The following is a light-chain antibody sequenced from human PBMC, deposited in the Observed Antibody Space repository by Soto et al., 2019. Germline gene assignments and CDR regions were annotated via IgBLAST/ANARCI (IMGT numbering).Light chain of an antibody. CDR1: QSIRSSY. J-gene: IGKJ2*01. CDR2: AAS. CDR3: QQYGSSSYT. V-gene: IGKV3-20*01. Sequence: EIVLTQSPGTLSLSPGERATRSCRASQSIRSSYLAWYQQKPGQAPRLLIYAASSRATGIPDRFSGSGSGTDFTLTISRLEPEDFAVYYCQQYGSSSYTFGQGTQLEIK.